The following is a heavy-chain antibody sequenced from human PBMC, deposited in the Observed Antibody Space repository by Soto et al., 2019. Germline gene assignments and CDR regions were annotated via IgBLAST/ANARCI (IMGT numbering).Heavy chain of an antibody. V-gene: IGHV3-53*01. D-gene: IGHD6-13*01. CDR3: ARDLAAAGIDY. Sequence: EVQLVESGGGLIQPGGSLRLSCAASGFTVSSNYMTWVRQAPGKGLEWVSVIYSGGSTDYADSVKGRFTISRDNSKNTLYLQMNSLRAEDTAVYYCARDLAAAGIDYWGQGTLVTVSS. J-gene: IGHJ4*02. CDR2: IYSGGST. CDR1: GFTVSSNY.